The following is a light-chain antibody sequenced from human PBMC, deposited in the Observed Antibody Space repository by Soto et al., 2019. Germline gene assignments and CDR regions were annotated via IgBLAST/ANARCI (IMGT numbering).Light chain of an antibody. Sequence: EIVMTQSPGTLSASPGERATLSCRASQSVSVNLAWYQQNPGQAPRLLIYGVSTKATGIPARFSGSESGTEFTRTASSLHSEDFAVYYCQQYNDWPFTCGPGAKVYSK. CDR2: GVS. V-gene: IGKV3-15*01. J-gene: IGKJ3*01. CDR1: QSVSVN. CDR3: QQYNDWPFT.